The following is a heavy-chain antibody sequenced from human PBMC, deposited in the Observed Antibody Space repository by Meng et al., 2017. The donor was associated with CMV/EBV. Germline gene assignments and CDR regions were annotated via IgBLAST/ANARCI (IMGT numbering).Heavy chain of an antibody. Sequence: GGSLRLSCAASGFTFSSYGMHWVRQAPGKGPEWVAFIRYDGSNKYYADSVKGRFTISRDNSKNTLYLQMNSLRAEDTAVYYCAKVSGGSGSLYYFDYWGQGTLVTVSS. D-gene: IGHD1-26*01. CDR1: GFTFSSYG. J-gene: IGHJ4*02. CDR2: IRYDGSNK. CDR3: AKVSGGSGSLYYFDY. V-gene: IGHV3-30*02.